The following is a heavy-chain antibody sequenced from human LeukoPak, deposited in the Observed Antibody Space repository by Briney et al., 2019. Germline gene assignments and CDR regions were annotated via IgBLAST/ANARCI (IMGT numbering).Heavy chain of an antibody. V-gene: IGHV3-30-3*01. CDR1: GFTFSSSA. CDR3: ARDKQWQGRFDY. CDR2: ISYDGSNK. J-gene: IGHJ4*02. Sequence: GGSLRLSCAASGFTFSSSAMHWVRQAPGKGLEWVAVISYDGSNKYYADSVKGRFTISRDNSRNTLYLQMSSLRAEDTAVYYCARDKQWQGRFDYWGQGTLVTVSS. D-gene: IGHD6-19*01.